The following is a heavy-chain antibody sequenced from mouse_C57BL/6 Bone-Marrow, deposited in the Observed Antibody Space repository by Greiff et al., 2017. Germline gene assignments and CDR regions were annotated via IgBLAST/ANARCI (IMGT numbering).Heavy chain of an antibody. CDR1: GYTFTSSW. CDR3: ATPNWDEAMDY. J-gene: IGHJ4*01. Sequence: QVQLQQPGAELVKPGASVKLSCKASGYTFTSSWMQWVKQRPGQGLEWIGEIDPSDSYTNSNQKFKGKDTLTVDTSSSTAYMQLSSLTSEESAVYYCATPNWDEAMDYWGQGTSVTVSS. D-gene: IGHD4-1*01. CDR2: IDPSDSYT. V-gene: IGHV1-50*01.